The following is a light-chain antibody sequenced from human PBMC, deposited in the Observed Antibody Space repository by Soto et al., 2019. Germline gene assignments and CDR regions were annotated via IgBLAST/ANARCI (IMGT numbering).Light chain of an antibody. J-gene: IGKJ1*01. Sequence: DIQMTQSPSSLSASVGDRVTITCRASQGISNFLAWYQQKPGKVPKLLIYAASTLRSGVPSRFSGSGSGTDFTLTISSLQPVDVATYYCQKYDSASWTFGQGTKVEIK. CDR1: QGISNF. CDR2: AAS. V-gene: IGKV1-27*01. CDR3: QKYDSASWT.